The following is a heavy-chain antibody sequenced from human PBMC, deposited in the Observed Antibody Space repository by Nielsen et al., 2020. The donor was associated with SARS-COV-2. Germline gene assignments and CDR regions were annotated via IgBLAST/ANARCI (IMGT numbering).Heavy chain of an antibody. J-gene: IGHJ3*02. Sequence: ASVKVSCKASGYTFTGYYIHWVRQAPGQGLEWMGWINPNSDSTDYAEKFQGRVSMTRDTSINTAYMELTRVKSDDTAVYYCAREMRVGMAINGGFDIWGQGTMVTVSS. CDR3: AREMRVGMAINGGFDI. D-gene: IGHD5-24*01. CDR2: INPNSDST. CDR1: GYTFTGYY. V-gene: IGHV1-2*02.